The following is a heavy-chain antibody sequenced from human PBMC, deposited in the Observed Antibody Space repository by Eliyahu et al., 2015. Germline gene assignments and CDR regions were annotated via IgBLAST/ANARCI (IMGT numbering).Heavy chain of an antibody. CDR2: IYWDDDK. CDR1: GFSLSTSGVC. Sequence: QITLKESGLTLVKPTQTLTLTCXFSGFSLSTSGVCVGWIRXPPGKALEWLALIYWDDDKRYSPSLKSRLTITKDTSKNQVVLTMTNMDPVDTATYYCAHKDILTGTVDYWGQGTLVTVSS. CDR3: AHKDILTGTVDY. D-gene: IGHD3-9*01. J-gene: IGHJ4*02. V-gene: IGHV2-5*02.